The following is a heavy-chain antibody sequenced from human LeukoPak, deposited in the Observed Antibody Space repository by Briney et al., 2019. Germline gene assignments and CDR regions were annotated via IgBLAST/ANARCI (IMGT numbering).Heavy chain of an antibody. D-gene: IGHD1-1*01. V-gene: IGHV4-59*01. CDR1: GGSISSYY. CDR3: AKDEEGGVQATQFDP. Sequence: PSETLSLTCTVSGGSISSYYWSWIRQPPGKGLEWIGYIYYSGSTNYNPSLKSRVTISVDTSKNQFSLKLSSVTAADTAVYYCAKDEEGGVQATQFDPWGQGTLVTVSS. J-gene: IGHJ5*02. CDR2: IYYSGST.